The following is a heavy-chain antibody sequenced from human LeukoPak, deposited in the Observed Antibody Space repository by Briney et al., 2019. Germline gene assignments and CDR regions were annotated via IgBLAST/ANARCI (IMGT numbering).Heavy chain of an antibody. CDR2: IYYSGST. CDR1: GFTFSSYS. J-gene: IGHJ4*02. V-gene: IGHV4-39*01. Sequence: GSLRLSCAASGFTFSSYSMDWVRQAPGKGLEWIGSIYYSGSTYYNPSLKSRVTISVDTSKNQFSLKLSSVTAADTAVYYCARRRITMVRGVMGFDYWGQGTLVTVSS. D-gene: IGHD3-10*01. CDR3: ARRRITMVRGVMGFDY.